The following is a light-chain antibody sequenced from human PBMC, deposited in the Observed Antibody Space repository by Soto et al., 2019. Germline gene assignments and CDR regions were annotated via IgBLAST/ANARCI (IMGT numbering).Light chain of an antibody. CDR3: QVWDSISDLVV. V-gene: IGLV3-21*02. CDR1: NIGSKR. CDR2: DDS. J-gene: IGLJ2*01. Sequence: SYELTQPPSVSVAPGQTARITCGGTNIGSKRVQWYQQKPGLAPVLVLYDDSDRPSGIPERFSGSNSGNAATLNISRVEAGDEADYYCQVWDSISDLVVFGGGTKLTVL.